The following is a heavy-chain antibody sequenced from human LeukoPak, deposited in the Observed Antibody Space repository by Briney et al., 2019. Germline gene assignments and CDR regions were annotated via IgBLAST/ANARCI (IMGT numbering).Heavy chain of an antibody. J-gene: IGHJ4*02. CDR3: ATDDLGYCSSTSCAHFDY. CDR2: IIPIFGTA. V-gene: IGHV1-69*05. CDR1: GGTFSSYA. Sequence: SVKVSXKASGGTFSSYAISWVRQAPGQGLEWMGGIIPIFGTANYAQKFQGRVTITTDESTSTAYMELSSLRSEDTAVYYCATDDLGYCSSTSCAHFDYWGQGTLVTVSS. D-gene: IGHD2-2*01.